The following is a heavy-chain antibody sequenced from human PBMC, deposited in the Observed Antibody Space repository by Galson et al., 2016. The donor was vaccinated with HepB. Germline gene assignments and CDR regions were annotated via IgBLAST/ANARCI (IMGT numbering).Heavy chain of an antibody. CDR2: IYYSGST. D-gene: IGHD6-19*01. J-gene: IGHJ4*02. V-gene: IGHV4-39*01. CDR1: GGSISSSSYY. CDR3: ARHPKYNSGWYGAFDY. Sequence: SETLSLTCTVSGGSISSSSYYWGWIRQPPGKGLEWIGSIYYSGSTYYNPSLKSRVTISVDTSKNQFSLKLSSVTAADTAVYYCARHPKYNSGWYGAFDYWGQGTLVTVSS.